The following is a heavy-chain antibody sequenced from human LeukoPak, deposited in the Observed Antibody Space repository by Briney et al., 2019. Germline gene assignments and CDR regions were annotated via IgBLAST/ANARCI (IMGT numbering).Heavy chain of an antibody. CDR3: ARDRPKNHHIVVVTAANDAFDI. D-gene: IGHD2-21*02. J-gene: IGHJ3*02. CDR1: GGSISSYY. CDR2: IYTSGST. Sequence: SETLSLTCTVSGGSISSYYWSWIRQPAEKGLEWIGRIYTSGSTNYNPSLKSRVTMSVDTSKNQFSLKLSSVTAADTAVYYCARDRPKNHHIVVVTAANDAFDIWGQGTMVTVSP. V-gene: IGHV4-4*07.